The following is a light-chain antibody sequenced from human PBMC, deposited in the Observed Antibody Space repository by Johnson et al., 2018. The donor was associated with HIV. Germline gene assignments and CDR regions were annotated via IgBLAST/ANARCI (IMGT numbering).Light chain of an antibody. V-gene: IGLV1-51*01. CDR1: SSNIGNHY. Sequence: SVLTQPPSVSAAPGQKVTISCSGSSSNIGNHYVSWYQQRPGTAPKLLIYDNNKRPPGILDRFSGSQSGTSASQCITGLLTGDEADYYCGTWDSILSAGVFGTGTKVTVL. CDR2: DNN. J-gene: IGLJ1*01. CDR3: GTWDSILSAGV.